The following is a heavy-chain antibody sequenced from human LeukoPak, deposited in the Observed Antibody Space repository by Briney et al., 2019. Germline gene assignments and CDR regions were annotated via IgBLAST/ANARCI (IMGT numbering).Heavy chain of an antibody. D-gene: IGHD2-2*01. J-gene: IGHJ3*02. V-gene: IGHV3-21*01. CDR2: ISSSSSYI. CDR1: GFTFSSYS. Sequence: PGGSLRLSCAASGFTFSSYSMNWVRQAPGKGLEWVSSISSSSSYIYYADSVKGRFTISRDNAKNSLYLQMNSLRAEDTAVYYCARIYCSSTSCYLDAFDIWGQGTIVTVSS. CDR3: ARIYCSSTSCYLDAFDI.